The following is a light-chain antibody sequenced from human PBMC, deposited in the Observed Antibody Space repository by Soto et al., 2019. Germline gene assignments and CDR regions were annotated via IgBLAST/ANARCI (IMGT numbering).Light chain of an antibody. CDR3: SSHAGSINLI. V-gene: IGLV2-8*01. CDR1: SSDVGAYNY. CDR2: EVN. Sequence: QSVLTQPPSASGSPGQSVAISCTGTSSDVGAYNYVSWYQQHPGKAPKLMIYEVNKRPSGVPDRFFGSKSGNTASLTVSGLQAEDEADYYCSSHAGSINLIFGGGTKLTVL. J-gene: IGLJ2*01.